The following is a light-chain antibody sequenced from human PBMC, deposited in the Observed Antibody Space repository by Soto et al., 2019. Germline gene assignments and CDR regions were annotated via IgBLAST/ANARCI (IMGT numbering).Light chain of an antibody. V-gene: IGKV1-5*01. J-gene: IGKJ2*03. CDR3: RQYNTYYS. Sequence: DIQMTQSPSTLSASVGDRVTLTCRAGQSMSGWLAWYQQKPGKAPKLLIYDASNLESGAPSRFGGSGSGTEFTLTISSLQPDDFATYYCRQYNTYYSFGQGTKVDIK. CDR2: DAS. CDR1: QSMSGW.